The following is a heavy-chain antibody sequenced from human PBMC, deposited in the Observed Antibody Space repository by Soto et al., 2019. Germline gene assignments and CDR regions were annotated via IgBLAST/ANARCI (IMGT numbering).Heavy chain of an antibody. CDR3: ARSQGSSTSLEIYYYYYYGIDV. CDR2: IIPISHTT. J-gene: IGHJ6*02. V-gene: IGHV1-69*01. D-gene: IGHD2-2*01. CDR1: GGTFSSYA. Sequence: QVQLVQSGAEVKKPGSSVKVSCKASGGTFSSYAISWVRQAPGQGLEWMGGIIPISHTTNYAQKFQGRVTITADESTSTAYMELSSLRSEDTAVYYCARSQGSSTSLEIYYYYYYGIDVWGQGTTVTVSS.